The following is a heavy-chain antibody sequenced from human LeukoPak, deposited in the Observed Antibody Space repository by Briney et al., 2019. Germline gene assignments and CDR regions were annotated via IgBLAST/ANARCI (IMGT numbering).Heavy chain of an antibody. Sequence: GGSLRLSCAASGFTFSSYGMHWVRQAPGKGLEWVAFIRYDGSNKYYADSVKGRFTISRDNSKNTLYLQMNSLRAEDTAVYYCAKDRYYDILTGYIGYWGQGTLVTVSS. D-gene: IGHD3-9*01. CDR2: IRYDGSNK. V-gene: IGHV3-30*02. J-gene: IGHJ4*02. CDR3: AKDRYYDILTGYIGY. CDR1: GFTFSSYG.